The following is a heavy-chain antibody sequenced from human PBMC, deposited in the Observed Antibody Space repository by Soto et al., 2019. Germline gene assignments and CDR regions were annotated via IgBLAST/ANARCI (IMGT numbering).Heavy chain of an antibody. D-gene: IGHD6-19*01. CDR2: ISGSGGST. CDR1: GFTFSSYA. V-gene: IGHV3-23*01. CDR3: AKEGSNVAGTNYYYGMDV. Sequence: GGSRILSCAASGFTFSSYAMSWVRQAPGKGLEWASAISGSGGSTYYADSVKGRFTISRDNSKNTLYLQMNSLRAEDTAVYYCAKEGSNVAGTNYYYGMDVWGQGTTVTVSS. J-gene: IGHJ6*02.